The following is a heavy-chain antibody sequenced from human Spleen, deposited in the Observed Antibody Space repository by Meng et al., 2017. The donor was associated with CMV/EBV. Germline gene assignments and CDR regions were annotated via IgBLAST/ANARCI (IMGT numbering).Heavy chain of an antibody. D-gene: IGHD3-16*02. V-gene: IGHV3-48*03. Sequence: GESLKISCTASGFTFSSYKMNWVRQAPGKGLQWVSKISSSSRTIHYADSVKGRFSISRDNAKNSLYLQMNSLRAEDTAVYYCARDPPRYGMDVWGQGTMVTVSS. CDR2: ISSSSRTI. CDR1: GFTFSSYK. J-gene: IGHJ6*02. CDR3: ARDPPRYGMDV.